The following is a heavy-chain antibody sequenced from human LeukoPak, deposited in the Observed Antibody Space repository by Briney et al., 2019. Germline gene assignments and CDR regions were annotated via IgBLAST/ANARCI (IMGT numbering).Heavy chain of an antibody. V-gene: IGHV3-74*01. CDR1: GFTFNTYW. D-gene: IGHD3-10*01. J-gene: IGHJ4*01. Sequence: GGSLRLSCAASGFTFNTYWMHWVRQAPGKGLVWVARIRSDGSSTSYADSVRGRFTISRYNAKNTLYLQMNSLRAEDTAVYYCAGVLGVRDLAYFDYWGHGTLVTVSS. CDR2: IRSDGSST. CDR3: AGVLGVRDLAYFDY.